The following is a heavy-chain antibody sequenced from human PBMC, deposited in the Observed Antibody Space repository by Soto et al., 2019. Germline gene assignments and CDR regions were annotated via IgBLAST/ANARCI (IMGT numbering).Heavy chain of an antibody. CDR1: GFTFSNYS. D-gene: IGHD3-10*01. Sequence: QVQLVESGGGVVQPGRSLRLSCAASGFTFSNYSMHWVRQAPGKGLEWVAVISYDGSNKYYADSVKGRFTISRDNSKNPLYLQMNSLRAEDTAVYYCAREAGVYGSGSYGMDVWGQGTTVTVSS. CDR2: ISYDGSNK. CDR3: AREAGVYGSGSYGMDV. J-gene: IGHJ6*02. V-gene: IGHV3-30-3*01.